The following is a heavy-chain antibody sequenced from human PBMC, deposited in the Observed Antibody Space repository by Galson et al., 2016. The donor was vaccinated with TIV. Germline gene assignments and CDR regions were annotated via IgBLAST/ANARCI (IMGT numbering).Heavy chain of an antibody. J-gene: IGHJ3*02. V-gene: IGHV2-26*01. CDR2: IYHSGST. CDR3: ARTRTTIGDAFDI. Sequence: SWIRQPPGKGLEWIGYIYHSGSTKYNPSLNSRLTISKDTSKNQVVLTMTNMDPVDTATYYCARTRTTIGDAFDIWGQGTMVTVSS. D-gene: IGHD1-7*01.